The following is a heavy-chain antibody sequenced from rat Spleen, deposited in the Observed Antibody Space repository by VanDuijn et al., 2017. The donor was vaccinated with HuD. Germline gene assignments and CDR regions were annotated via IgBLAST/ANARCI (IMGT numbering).Heavy chain of an antibody. CDR1: GFSFSNYY. CDR2: ISSGGGGI. D-gene: IGHD2-2*01. V-gene: IGHV5-25*01. Sequence: EVQLVESGGGLVQPGRSMKLSCAALGFSFSNYYMAWVRQAPTKGLEWVAYISSGGGGIYYPDSVKGRFTISRDNTKNTLYLQMDNLRSEDTATYYCARAGYLRDWYFDFWGPGTMVTVSS. J-gene: IGHJ1*01. CDR3: ARAGYLRDWYFDF.